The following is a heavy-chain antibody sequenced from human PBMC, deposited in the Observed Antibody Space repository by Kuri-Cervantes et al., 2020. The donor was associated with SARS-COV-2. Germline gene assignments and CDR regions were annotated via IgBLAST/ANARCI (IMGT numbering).Heavy chain of an antibody. CDR1: GYTFTDYA. CDR3: ARGRLRQQLLPFYGLDV. D-gene: IGHD6-13*01. J-gene: IGHJ6*02. V-gene: IGHV7-4-1*02. CDR2: INTNTGNP. Sequence: ASVKVSCKASGYTFTDYAINWVRQAPGQGLEWMGWINTNTGNPTYAQGFTGRFVFSLDTSVTTAYLQISSLKAEDTAVFYCARGRLRQQLLPFYGLDVWGQGTTVTVSS.